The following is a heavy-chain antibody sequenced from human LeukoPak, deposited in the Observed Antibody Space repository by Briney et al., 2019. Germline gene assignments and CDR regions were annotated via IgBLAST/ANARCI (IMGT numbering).Heavy chain of an antibody. CDR2: IYTSGST. CDR3: ASARYGSGTRYYFDY. D-gene: IGHD3-10*01. J-gene: IGHJ4*02. Sequence: PSETLSLTCTVSGGSISSYYWSWLRQPAGKGLEGFGRIYTSGSTNYNPSLKSRVTMSVDTSKSQFSLKLSSVTAADTAVYYCASARYGSGTRYYFDYWGQGTLVTVSS. V-gene: IGHV4-4*07. CDR1: GGSISSYY.